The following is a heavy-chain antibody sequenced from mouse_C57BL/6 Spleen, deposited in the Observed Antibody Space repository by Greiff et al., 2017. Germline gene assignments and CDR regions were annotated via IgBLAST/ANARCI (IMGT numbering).Heavy chain of an antibody. CDR1: GYAFSSYW. Sequence: QVQLKESGAELVKPGASVKISCKASGYAFSSYWMNWMKQRPGKGLEWIGQIYPGDGDTNYNGKFKGKAIMTADKSSRTAYMQLSSLTSEDSAVYFCARRGDGDYFGYGGQGTTLTFSS. CDR3: ARRGDGDYFGY. J-gene: IGHJ2*01. D-gene: IGHD3-3*01. CDR2: IYPGDGDT. V-gene: IGHV1-80*01.